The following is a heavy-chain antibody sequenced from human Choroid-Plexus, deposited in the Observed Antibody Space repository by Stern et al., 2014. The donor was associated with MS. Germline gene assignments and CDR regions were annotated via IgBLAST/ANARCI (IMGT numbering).Heavy chain of an antibody. Sequence: QITSKESGPTLVKPTQTLTLTCTFSGFSLRTDGVGVGWIRQPPGKALEWLALIYWDDDMRYSPSLNNRLTITQDTSKNQVVLTMINMDPVDTATYYCARRVPSMVRGVTFFDYWGQGTLVTVSS. CDR2: IYWDDDM. CDR3: ARRVPSMVRGVTFFDY. D-gene: IGHD3-10*01. CDR1: GFSLRTDGVG. V-gene: IGHV2-5*02. J-gene: IGHJ4*02.